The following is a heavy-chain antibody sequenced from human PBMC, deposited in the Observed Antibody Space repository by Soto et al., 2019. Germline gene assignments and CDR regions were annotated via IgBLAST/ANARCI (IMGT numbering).Heavy chain of an antibody. CDR3: ARLGGYYQAFDS. J-gene: IGHJ4*02. V-gene: IGHV1-46*01. Sequence: ASEKVSCKASGYTFTSYYMHWVRQAPGQGLEWMGIINPSGGSTSYAQKFQGRVTMTRDTSKNQFSLKLDSVTAADTAVYYCARLGGYYQAFDSWGQGTLVTVSS. D-gene: IGHD3-22*01. CDR2: INPSGGST. CDR1: GYTFTSYY.